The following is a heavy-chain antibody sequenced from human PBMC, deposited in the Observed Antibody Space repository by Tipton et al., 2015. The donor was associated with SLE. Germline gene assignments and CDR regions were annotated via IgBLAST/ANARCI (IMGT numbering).Heavy chain of an antibody. Sequence: TLSLTCTVSGGSISSSSYYWGWIRQPPGEGLEWIGSIYYSGSTYYNPSLKSRVTISVDTSKNQFSLKLSSVTAADTAVYYCAREGAAAGHFDYWGQGTLVTVSS. D-gene: IGHD6-13*01. J-gene: IGHJ4*02. V-gene: IGHV4-39*07. CDR1: GGSISSSSYY. CDR2: IYYSGST. CDR3: AREGAAAGHFDY.